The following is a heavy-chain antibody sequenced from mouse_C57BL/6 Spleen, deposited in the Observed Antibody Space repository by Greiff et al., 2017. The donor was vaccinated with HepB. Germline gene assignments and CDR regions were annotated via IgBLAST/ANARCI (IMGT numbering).Heavy chain of an antibody. CDR1: GYSITSGYY. Sequence: DVQLQESGPGLVKPSQSLSLTCSVTGYSITSGYYWNWIRQFPGNKLEWMGYISYDGSNNYNPSLKNRISITRDTSKNQFFLKLNSVTTEDTATYYCASFYDYPLDYWGQGTTLTVSS. CDR3: ASFYDYPLDY. V-gene: IGHV3-6*01. J-gene: IGHJ2*01. CDR2: ISYDGSN. D-gene: IGHD2-4*01.